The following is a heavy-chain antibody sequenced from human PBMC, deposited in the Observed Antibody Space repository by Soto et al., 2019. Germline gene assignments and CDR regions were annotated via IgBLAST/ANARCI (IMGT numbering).Heavy chain of an antibody. D-gene: IGHD6-6*01. Sequence: PGGSLRLSCAASGFTVSSNYMTWVRQAPGTGLEWVSVIYSGRSTYYADSVTGRFTITRDNSKNTLYLQMNSLGAEDTAVYYFARTYSSSGYNWFDPWGQGTLVTVSS. CDR2: IYSGRST. J-gene: IGHJ5*02. CDR1: GFTVSSNY. V-gene: IGHV3-53*01. CDR3: ARTYSSSGYNWFDP.